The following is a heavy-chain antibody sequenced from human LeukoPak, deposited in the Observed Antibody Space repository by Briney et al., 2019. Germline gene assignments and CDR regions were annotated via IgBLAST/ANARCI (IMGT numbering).Heavy chain of an antibody. Sequence: SQTLSLTCTVSGGSISSGGYYCSWIRQHPGKGLEWIGYIYYSGSTYYNPSLKSRVTISVDTSKNQFSLKLSSVTAADTAVYYCARVAGYCTNGVCYYFDYWGQGTLVTVSS. J-gene: IGHJ4*02. CDR1: GGSISSGGYY. CDR3: ARVAGYCTNGVCYYFDY. CDR2: IYYSGST. V-gene: IGHV4-31*03. D-gene: IGHD2-8*01.